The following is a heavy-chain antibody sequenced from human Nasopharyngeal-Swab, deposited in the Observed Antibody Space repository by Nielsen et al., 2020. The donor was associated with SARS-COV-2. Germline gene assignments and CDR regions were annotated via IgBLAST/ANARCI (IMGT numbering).Heavy chain of an antibody. J-gene: IGHJ6*02. Sequence: GESLKISCAASGFTFSSYAMHWVRQAPGKGLEWVAVISYDGNNKYYADSVKGRFTISRDNSKNTLYLQMNSLRAEDTAVYYCARALWGSYYYGMDVWGQGTTVTVSS. CDR1: GFTFSSYA. D-gene: IGHD7-27*01. V-gene: IGHV3-30*04. CDR3: ARALWGSYYYGMDV. CDR2: ISYDGNNK.